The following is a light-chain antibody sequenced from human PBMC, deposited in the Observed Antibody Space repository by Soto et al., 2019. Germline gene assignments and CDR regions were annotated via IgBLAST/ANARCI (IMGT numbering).Light chain of an antibody. CDR2: LEGSGSY. V-gene: IGLV4-60*02. Sequence: QPVLTQSSSASASLGSSVKLTCTLNSGHSSYSIAWHQQQPGKAPRYLMKLEGSGSYNKGSGVPDRFSGSSSGADRYLTSSNLQCEDEADYYCETWDSNTRVFGGGTKLTVL. CDR3: ETWDSNTRV. CDR1: SGHSSYS. J-gene: IGLJ3*02.